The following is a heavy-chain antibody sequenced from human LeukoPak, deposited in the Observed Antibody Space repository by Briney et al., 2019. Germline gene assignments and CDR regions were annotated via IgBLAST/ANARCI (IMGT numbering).Heavy chain of an antibody. V-gene: IGHV3-43*02. CDR2: SSGDGGST. Sequence: GGSLRLSCAASGFTFDDYAMHWVRQAPGKGLEWVSLSSGDGGSTYYADSVKGRFTISRDNSKNSLYLQMNSLRTEDTALYYCATHDYYGSGSYYNVGYYYMDVWGKGTTVTVSS. CDR1: GFTFDDYA. CDR3: ATHDYYGSGSYYNVGYYYMDV. J-gene: IGHJ6*03. D-gene: IGHD3-10*01.